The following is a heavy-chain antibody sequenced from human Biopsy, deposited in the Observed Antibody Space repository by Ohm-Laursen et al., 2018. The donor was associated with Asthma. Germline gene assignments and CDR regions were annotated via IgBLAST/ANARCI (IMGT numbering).Heavy chain of an antibody. J-gene: IGHJ4*02. CDR2: TNSVFGTT. Sequence: VSSVKVSCKSLGGTFNTYVIGWVRQAPGQGLEWMGGTNSVFGTTTYPQKFQDRVTITADDSTSTVYMELSSLGSEDTAVYYCARKAGSCISRTCYSLDFWGQGTLVTVSS. CDR1: GGTFNTYV. V-gene: IGHV1-69*01. CDR3: ARKAGSCISRTCYSLDF. D-gene: IGHD2-2*01.